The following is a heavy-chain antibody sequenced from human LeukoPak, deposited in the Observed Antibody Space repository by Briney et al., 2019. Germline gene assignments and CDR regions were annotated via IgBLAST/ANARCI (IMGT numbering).Heavy chain of an antibody. CDR2: ISSSSSYI. CDR1: GFTFSSYS. J-gene: IGHJ5*02. CDR3: AREQTTVTTFGFDP. V-gene: IGHV3-21*01. Sequence: GGSLRLSCAASGFTFSSYSMNWVRQAPGKGLEWVSSISSSSSYISYADSVKGRFTISRDNAKNSLYLQMNSLRAEDTAVYYCAREQTTVTTFGFDPWGQGTLVTVAS. D-gene: IGHD4-17*01.